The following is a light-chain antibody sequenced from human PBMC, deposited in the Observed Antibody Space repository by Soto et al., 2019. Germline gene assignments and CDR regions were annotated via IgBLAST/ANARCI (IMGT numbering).Light chain of an antibody. V-gene: IGKV3-20*01. Sequence: EIVMTQSPDTLYVSPGEGATLSCRASQSVRTKLAWYQQKAGQAPRLLIYGASSRATGIPDRFSGSGSGTDFTLTISRLEPEDFAVYYCQQYGSSPRTFGQGTKVDI. CDR2: GAS. CDR1: QSVRTK. J-gene: IGKJ1*01. CDR3: QQYGSSPRT.